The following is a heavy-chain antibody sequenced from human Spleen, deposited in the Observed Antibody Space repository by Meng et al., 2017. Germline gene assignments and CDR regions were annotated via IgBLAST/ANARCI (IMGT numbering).Heavy chain of an antibody. CDR2: ISSDGSNK. CDR1: GFTFSSYG. V-gene: IGHV3-30*18. CDR3: AKKNSGTYYEPPDY. J-gene: IGHJ4*02. D-gene: IGHD1-26*01. Sequence: QVQLVESGGGVVQPVRSLRLSCAASGFTFSSYGMHWVRQAPGKGLEWVAVISSDGSNKNYADSVKGRFTISRDNSQNTLYLQMNSLRPEDTAVYYCAKKNSGTYYEPPDYWGQGTLVTVSS.